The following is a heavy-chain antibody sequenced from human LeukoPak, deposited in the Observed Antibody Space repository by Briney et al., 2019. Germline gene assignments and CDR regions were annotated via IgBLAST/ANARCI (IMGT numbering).Heavy chain of an antibody. J-gene: IGHJ6*02. Sequence: QSGGSLRLSCAASGFTFDDYAMHWVRQAPGKGLEWVSGISWNSGSIGYADSVKGRFTISRDNAKNSLYLQMNSLRAEDTALYYCAKSYGSDYYYGMDVWGQGTTVTVSS. D-gene: IGHD3-10*01. CDR3: AKSYGSDYYYGMDV. V-gene: IGHV3-9*01. CDR2: ISWNSGSI. CDR1: GFTFDDYA.